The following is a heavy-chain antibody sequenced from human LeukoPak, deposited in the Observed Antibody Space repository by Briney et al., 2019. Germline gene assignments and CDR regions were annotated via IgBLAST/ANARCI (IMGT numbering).Heavy chain of an antibody. Sequence: GGSLRLSCAVSGFTFSTYGMHWVRQAPGKGLEWVANIKQDGSEKYYVDSVKGRFTISRDNAKNSLYLQMNSLRAEDTAVYYCAREYYDSSGYNWFNPWGQGTLVTVSS. CDR3: AREYYDSSGYNWFNP. V-gene: IGHV3-7*03. J-gene: IGHJ5*02. CDR1: GFTFSTYG. D-gene: IGHD3-22*01. CDR2: IKQDGSEK.